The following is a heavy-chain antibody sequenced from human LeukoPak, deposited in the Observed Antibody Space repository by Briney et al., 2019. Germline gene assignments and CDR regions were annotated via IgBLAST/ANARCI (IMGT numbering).Heavy chain of an antibody. D-gene: IGHD5-12*01. CDR1: GGSISGYY. CDR2: INNSGST. Sequence: SETLSLTCAVSGGSISGYYWSWIRQPPGKGLELIGDINNSGSTNYTPSLKSRVTISVDTSKNQFSLKLSSVTAADTAVYYCARGHIVATISRGWFDPWGQGTLVTVSS. CDR3: ARGHIVATISRGWFDP. V-gene: IGHV4-34*01. J-gene: IGHJ5*02.